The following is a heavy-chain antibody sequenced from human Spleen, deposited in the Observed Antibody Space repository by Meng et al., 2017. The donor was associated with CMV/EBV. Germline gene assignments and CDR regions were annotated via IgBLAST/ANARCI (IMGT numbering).Heavy chain of an antibody. D-gene: IGHD3-22*01. V-gene: IGHV1-69*02. CDR2: IIPILGIA. J-gene: IGHJ5*02. CDR3: ASERTMIVVVIRGNPSYNWFDP. CDR1: YT. Sequence: YTISWVRQAPGQGLEWMGRIIPILGIANYAQKFQGRVTITADKSTSTAYMELSSLRSEDTAVYYCASERTMIVVVIRGNPSYNWFDPWGQGTLVTVSS.